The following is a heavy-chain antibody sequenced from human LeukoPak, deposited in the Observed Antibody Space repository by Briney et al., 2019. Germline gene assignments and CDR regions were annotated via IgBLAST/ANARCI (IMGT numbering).Heavy chain of an antibody. V-gene: IGHV3-9*01. Sequence: GRSLRLSCAASGFTFDDYAMHWVRQAPGKGLEWVSGISWNSGSIGYADSVKGRFTISRDNAKNSLYLQMNSLRAEDTALYYCAKDLYYDILTDAFDIWGQETMVTVSS. CDR2: ISWNSGSI. D-gene: IGHD3-9*01. CDR3: AKDLYYDILTDAFDI. CDR1: GFTFDDYA. J-gene: IGHJ3*02.